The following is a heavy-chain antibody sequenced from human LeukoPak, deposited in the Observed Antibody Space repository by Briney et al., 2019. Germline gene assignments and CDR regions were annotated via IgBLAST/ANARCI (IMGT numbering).Heavy chain of an antibody. CDR3: ASGSSSVGY. V-gene: IGHV3-11*01. D-gene: IGHD6-6*01. Sequence: GGSLRLSCAASGFIFSDYYMSWIRQSPGKGLEWISYISPNGTDIYSIDSVRGRFIISRDNAKDSLYLQMNSLRAEDTAVYYCASGSSSVGYWGQGTLVTVSS. CDR2: ISPNGTDI. J-gene: IGHJ4*02. CDR1: GFIFSDYY.